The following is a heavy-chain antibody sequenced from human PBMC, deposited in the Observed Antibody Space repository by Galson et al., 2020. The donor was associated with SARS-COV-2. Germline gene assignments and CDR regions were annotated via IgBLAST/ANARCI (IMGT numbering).Heavy chain of an antibody. CDR2: FDREDGEI. CDR1: GYTLTELS. J-gene: IGHJ3*02. V-gene: IGHV1-24*01. CDR3: ATFFVAIPGAFDI. D-gene: IGHD2-21*01. Sequence: ASVKVSCKVSGYTLTELSMHWVRQAPGKGLERMGGFDREDGEIVYAQKFQGRVTMTEDTSTDTAYMDLSSLRSEDTAVYYCATFFVAIPGAFDIWGQGTMVTVSS.